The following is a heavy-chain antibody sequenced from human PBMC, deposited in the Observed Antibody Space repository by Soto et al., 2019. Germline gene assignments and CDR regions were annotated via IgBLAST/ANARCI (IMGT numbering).Heavy chain of an antibody. CDR2: ISVYNGNT. V-gene: IGHV1-18*04. CDR3: SRGVAAADYYYAMDV. J-gene: IGHJ6*02. D-gene: IGHD2-2*01. Sequence: SAKLSCKESRYTLSGYGSSWVQQATGQGLEWMGWISVYNGNTKYAQKLQGRVTMTTDTSTSTAFMELRSLRSDDTAVYYCSRGVAAADYYYAMDVWGQGTTVT. CDR1: RYTLSGYG.